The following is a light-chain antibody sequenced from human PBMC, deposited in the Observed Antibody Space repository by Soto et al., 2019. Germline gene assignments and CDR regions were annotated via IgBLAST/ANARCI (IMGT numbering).Light chain of an antibody. CDR3: QQYNNWPPGAT. J-gene: IGKJ3*01. CDR2: YTS. V-gene: IGKV3-15*01. Sequence: DIVMTQSPATLSLSPGDRATLSCWASLTVSTNLAWYQQKPGQAPRLLIYYTSTRATGMPARFSGSGSAKEFTLTISSLQPEDPAVYYCQQYNNWPPGATLGPGTKV. CDR1: LTVSTN.